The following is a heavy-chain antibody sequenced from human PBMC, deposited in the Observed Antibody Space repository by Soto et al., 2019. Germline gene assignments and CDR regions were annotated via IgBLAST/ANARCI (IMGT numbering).Heavy chain of an antibody. Sequence: GGSLRISCAASGFTLSSYAMSWVRQAPGKGLEWVSAISGSGGSTYYADSVKGRFTISRDNSKNTLYLQMNSLRAEDTAVYYCAKDGSPPYYYGSGTLGEYFQHWGQGTLVTVSS. V-gene: IGHV3-23*01. CDR1: GFTLSSYA. J-gene: IGHJ1*01. CDR3: AKDGSPPYYYGSGTLGEYFQH. CDR2: ISGSGGST. D-gene: IGHD3-10*01.